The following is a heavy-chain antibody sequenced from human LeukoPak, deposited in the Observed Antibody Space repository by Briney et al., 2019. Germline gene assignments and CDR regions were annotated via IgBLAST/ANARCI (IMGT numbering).Heavy chain of an antibody. CDR1: GYTFTSYG. CDR3: ARDRNDIFTCRNDVFDI. J-gene: IGHJ3*02. V-gene: IGHV1-18*01. Sequence: ASVKVSCKASGYTFTSYGISWVRQAPGQRLEWMGWISAYNGNTKYSQKFQGRVTITRDTSASTAYMELSSLRSEDTAVYYCARDRNDIFTCRNDVFDIWGRETMVTVYS. CDR2: ISAYNGNT. D-gene: IGHD3-9*01.